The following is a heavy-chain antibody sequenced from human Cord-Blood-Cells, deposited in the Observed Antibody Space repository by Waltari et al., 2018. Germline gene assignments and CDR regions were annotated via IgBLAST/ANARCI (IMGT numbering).Heavy chain of an antibody. CDR1: GGSLSGYY. Sequence: QVQLQQWGAGLLKPSETLSLTCAVYGGSLSGYYWRRTRQPPGKGLEWSGEINHSGSTNYNPSLKSRVTISVDTSKNQFSLKLSSVTAADTAVYYCAMTAGTIWGYFDYWGQGTLVTVSS. V-gene: IGHV4-34*01. J-gene: IGHJ4*02. D-gene: IGHD1-7*01. CDR3: AMTAGTIWGYFDY. CDR2: INHSGST.